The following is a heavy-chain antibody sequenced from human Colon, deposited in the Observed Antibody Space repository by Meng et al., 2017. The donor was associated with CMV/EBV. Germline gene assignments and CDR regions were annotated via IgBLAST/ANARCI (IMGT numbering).Heavy chain of an antibody. CDR2: ISWDGDGA. CDR1: GFTFDDYA. J-gene: IGHJ3*02. CDR3: ARDLWDQLDAFDI. Sequence: SLKISCAASGFTFDDYAMHWVRQAPGKGLEWISGISWDGDGADYADSVKGRFTISRDNAKNSLYLQMNSLRVEDTALYYCARDLWDQLDAFDIWGQGTMVTVSS. D-gene: IGHD2-2*01. V-gene: IGHV3-9*01.